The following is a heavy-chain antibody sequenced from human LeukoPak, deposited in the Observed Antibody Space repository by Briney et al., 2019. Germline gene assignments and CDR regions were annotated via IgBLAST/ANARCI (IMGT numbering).Heavy chain of an antibody. CDR1: GGSFSGYY. CDR2: INHSGST. J-gene: IGHJ5*02. D-gene: IGHD3-10*01. CDR3: ARGRLLWFGGNWLDP. Sequence: SETLSLTCAVYGGSFSGYYWSWIRQPPGKGLEWIGEINHSGSTNYNPSLKSRVTISVDTSKNQFSLKLSSVTAADTAVHYCARGRLLWFGGNWLDPWGQGTLVTVSS. V-gene: IGHV4-34*01.